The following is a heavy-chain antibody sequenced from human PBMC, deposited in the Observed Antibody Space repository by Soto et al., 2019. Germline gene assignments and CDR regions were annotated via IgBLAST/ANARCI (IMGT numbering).Heavy chain of an antibody. V-gene: IGHV3-23*01. CDR2: ISGSGGST. CDR3: AKDSIPDYYYYGMDV. J-gene: IGHJ6*02. Sequence: LRLSCAASGFTFSSYAMSWVRQAPGKGLEWVSAISGSGGSTYYADSVKGRFTISRDNSKNTLYLQMNSLRAEDTAVYYCAKDSIPDYYYYGMDVWGQGTTVTVSS. CDR1: GFTFSSYA.